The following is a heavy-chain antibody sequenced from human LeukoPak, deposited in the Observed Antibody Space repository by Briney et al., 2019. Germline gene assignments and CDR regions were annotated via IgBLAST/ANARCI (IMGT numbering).Heavy chain of an antibody. D-gene: IGHD3-10*01. CDR3: ARDTVGSGSYYFYYYYGMDV. Sequence: ASVKVSCKASGCTFTSYGISWVRQAPGQGLEWMGWISAYNGNTNYAQKLQGRVTMTTDTSTSTAYMELRSLRSDDTAVYYCARDTVGSGSYYFYYYYGMDVWGQGTTVTVSS. CDR1: GCTFTSYG. CDR2: ISAYNGNT. J-gene: IGHJ6*02. V-gene: IGHV1-18*01.